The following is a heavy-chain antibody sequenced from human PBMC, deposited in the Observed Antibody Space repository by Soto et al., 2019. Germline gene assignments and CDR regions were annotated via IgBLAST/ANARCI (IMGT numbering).Heavy chain of an antibody. Sequence: PSETLSLTCAVYGGSFSGYYWSWIRQPPGKGLEWIGEINHSGSTNYNPSLKSRVTISVDTSKNQFSLKLSSVTAADTAVYYCVGFWSGYAYYYYGMDVWGQGTTVTV. V-gene: IGHV4-34*01. CDR1: GGSFSGYY. D-gene: IGHD3-3*01. J-gene: IGHJ6*02. CDR3: VGFWSGYAYYYYGMDV. CDR2: INHSGST.